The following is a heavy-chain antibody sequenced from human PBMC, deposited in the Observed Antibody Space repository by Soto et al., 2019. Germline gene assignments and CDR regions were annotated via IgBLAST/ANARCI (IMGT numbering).Heavy chain of an antibody. J-gene: IGHJ4*02. D-gene: IGHD1-7*01. CDR1: GGSFSGYY. Sequence: SETLSLTCAVYGGSFSGYYWSWIRQPPGKGLEWIGEINHSGSTNYNPSLKSRVTISVDTSKNQFSLKLSSVTAADTAVCYCARGELELGAFDYWGQGTLVTVSS. V-gene: IGHV4-34*01. CDR3: ARGELELGAFDY. CDR2: INHSGST.